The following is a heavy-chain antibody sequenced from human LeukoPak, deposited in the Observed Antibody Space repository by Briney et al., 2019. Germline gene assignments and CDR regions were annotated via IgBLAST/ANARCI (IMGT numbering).Heavy chain of an antibody. Sequence: GGSLRLSCAASGFAFSSYAMSWVRQAPGKGLEWVSAISGSGDSTYYADSVKGRFTISRDNSKNTLYLQMNSLRAEDTAVYYCAKSLGYSSSRYYFDYWGQGTLVTVSS. CDR2: ISGSGDST. CDR3: AKSLGYSSSRYYFDY. D-gene: IGHD6-13*01. V-gene: IGHV3-23*01. J-gene: IGHJ4*02. CDR1: GFAFSSYA.